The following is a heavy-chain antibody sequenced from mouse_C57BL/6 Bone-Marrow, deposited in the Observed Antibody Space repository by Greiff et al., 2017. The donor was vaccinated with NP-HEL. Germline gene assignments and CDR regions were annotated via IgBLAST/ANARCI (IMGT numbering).Heavy chain of an antibody. CDR3: ARESYYYGTDAMDY. J-gene: IGHJ4*01. CDR1: GFSLTSYG. Sequence: VHLVESGPGLVAPSQSLSITCTVSGFSLTSYGVDWVRQSPGKGLEWLGVIWGVGSTNYNSALKSRLSISKDNSKSQVFLKMNSLQTDDTAMYYCARESYYYGTDAMDYWGQGTSVTVSS. CDR2: IWGVGST. V-gene: IGHV2-6*01. D-gene: IGHD1-1*01.